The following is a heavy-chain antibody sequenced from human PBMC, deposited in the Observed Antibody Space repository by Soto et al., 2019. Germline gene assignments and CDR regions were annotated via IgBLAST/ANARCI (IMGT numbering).Heavy chain of an antibody. D-gene: IGHD2-2*01. Sequence: ASVKVSCKASGYTFTSYGISWVRQAPGQGLEWMGWISAYNGNTNYAQKLQGRVTMTADKSTSTAYMELSSLRSEDTAVYYCARDLVGLVVPAAIPWLDPWGQGTLVTVSS. CDR1: GYTFTSYG. J-gene: IGHJ5*02. CDR2: ISAYNGNT. V-gene: IGHV1-18*01. CDR3: ARDLVGLVVPAAIPWLDP.